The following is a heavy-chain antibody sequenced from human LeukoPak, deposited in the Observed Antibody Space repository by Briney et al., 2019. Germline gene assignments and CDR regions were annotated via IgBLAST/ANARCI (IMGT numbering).Heavy chain of an antibody. J-gene: IGHJ4*02. V-gene: IGHV3-30*02. D-gene: IGHD4-17*01. CDR3: NGDYDY. CDR2: IRSDGVSK. CDR1: GFSFITYG. Sequence: GGSLRLSCAASGFSFITYGMHWVRQAPGKGLEWVAFIRSDGVSKYYADSVKGRLTISRDNSKNTLYLQMNSLRAEDTAVYYCNGDYDYWGQGTLVTVSS.